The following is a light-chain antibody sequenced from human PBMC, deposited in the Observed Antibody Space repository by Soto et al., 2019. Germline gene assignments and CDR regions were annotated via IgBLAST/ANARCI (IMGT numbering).Light chain of an antibody. V-gene: IGKV3-20*01. J-gene: IGKJ5*01. CDR2: DAS. CDR1: QSLGNTY. Sequence: EIVLTQSPGTLSLSPGERATLSCRASQSLGNTYLAWYQRKAGQAPRLLIYDASSRATDIPDRFSGSGAGTDFTLTINRLEPEDSAVYYCQQYGTLITFGQGTRLEIK. CDR3: QQYGTLIT.